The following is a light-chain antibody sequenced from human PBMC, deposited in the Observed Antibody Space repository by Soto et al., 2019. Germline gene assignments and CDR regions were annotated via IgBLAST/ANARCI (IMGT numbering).Light chain of an antibody. Sequence: ETVLTQSPGTLSLSPGERATLSCRASQSVTNNYLAWYQQKPGQAPRVLIYAASNMATGIPDKFSGVGSGTDFTLTISSLEPEDFAVYYCHQYGNSPWTLGQGTRVEIK. CDR1: QSVTNNY. J-gene: IGKJ1*01. CDR3: HQYGNSPWT. CDR2: AAS. V-gene: IGKV3-20*01.